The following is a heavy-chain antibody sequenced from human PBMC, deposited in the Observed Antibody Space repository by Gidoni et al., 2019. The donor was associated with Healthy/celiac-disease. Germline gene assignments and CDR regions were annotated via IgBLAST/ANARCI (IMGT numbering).Heavy chain of an antibody. V-gene: IGHV3-30*01. J-gene: IGHJ6*02. CDR1: GFTFSRSA. Sequence: VPLVESGGGVVQPGRSLRLSCAASGFTFSRSALSCVRKAPGNGLEWVALISYDGSNKYYEDSMKGRFTISRDNSKNTLYLQMNSLKPEDTAVYYCARGEIFGVVISKSYYGMDVWGQGTTVTVSS. CDR2: ISYDGSNK. CDR3: ARGEIFGVVISKSYYGMDV. D-gene: IGHD3-3*01.